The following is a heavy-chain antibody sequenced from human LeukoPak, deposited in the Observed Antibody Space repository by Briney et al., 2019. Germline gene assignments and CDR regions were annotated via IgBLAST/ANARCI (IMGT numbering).Heavy chain of an antibody. V-gene: IGHV3-7*01. CDR1: GFSLSSHW. CDR3: ATSHPIH. CDR2: VNRDGSET. D-gene: IGHD5-24*01. Sequence: GGSLRLSCAASGFSLSSHWMTWVRQVPGRGPEWVANVNRDGSETYYLDSVKGRFTISKDNAKNSLYLQMNSLRAEDTAVYYCATSHPIHWGQGTLVTVSS. J-gene: IGHJ4*02.